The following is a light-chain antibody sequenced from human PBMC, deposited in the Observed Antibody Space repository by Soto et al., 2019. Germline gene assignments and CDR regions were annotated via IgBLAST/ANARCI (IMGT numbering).Light chain of an antibody. J-gene: IGKJ4*01. V-gene: IGKV1-5*01. CDR3: QQYQTYPVT. Sequence: DIEMTQSPSTLSAFVTDRVTITCRASQHINNYLAWYQQKPGKAPKVLIYDASTLESGVPLRFSGRGSGTEYTLTISSLHPEDFATYYCQQYQTYPVTVGGGTNVDIK. CDR2: DAS. CDR1: QHINNY.